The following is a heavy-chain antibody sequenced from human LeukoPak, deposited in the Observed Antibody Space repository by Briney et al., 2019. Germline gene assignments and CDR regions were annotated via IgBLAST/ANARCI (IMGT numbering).Heavy chain of an antibody. Sequence: GRSLRLSCAASGFTFSSYGMHWVRQAPGKGLEWVAVISYDGSNKYYADSVEGRFTISRDNSKNTLYLQMNSLRAEDTAVYYCAKEVEYSSGWPYFDYWGQGTLVTVSS. CDR3: AKEVEYSSGWPYFDY. CDR1: GFTFSSYG. CDR2: ISYDGSNK. J-gene: IGHJ4*02. V-gene: IGHV3-30*18. D-gene: IGHD6-19*01.